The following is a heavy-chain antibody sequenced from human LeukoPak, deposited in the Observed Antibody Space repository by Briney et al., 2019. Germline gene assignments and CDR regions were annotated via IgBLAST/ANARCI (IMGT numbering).Heavy chain of an antibody. Sequence: GGSLRLSCAASGFTFSSYGMHWVRQAPGKGLEWVAFIRYDGSNKYYADSVKGRFTISRDNSKNTLYLQMYSLRAEDTAVYYCAKEKIFGVVIDYWGQGTLVTVSS. V-gene: IGHV3-30*02. J-gene: IGHJ4*02. CDR1: GFTFSSYG. CDR2: IRYDGSNK. D-gene: IGHD3-3*01. CDR3: AKEKIFGVVIDY.